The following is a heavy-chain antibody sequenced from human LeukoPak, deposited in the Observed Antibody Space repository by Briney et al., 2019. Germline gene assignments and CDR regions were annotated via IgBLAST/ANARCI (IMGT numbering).Heavy chain of an antibody. CDR2: FDPEDGET. CDR3: ATGAVVVAATGARGYYYYMDV. D-gene: IGHD2-15*01. CDR1: GYTLTELS. Sequence: ASVKVSCKASGYTLTELSMHWVRQAPGKGLEWMGGFDPEDGETIYAQKFQGRVTMTEDTSTDTAYMELSSLRSEDTAVYYCATGAVVVAATGARGYYYYMDVWGKGTTVTISS. J-gene: IGHJ6*03. V-gene: IGHV1-24*01.